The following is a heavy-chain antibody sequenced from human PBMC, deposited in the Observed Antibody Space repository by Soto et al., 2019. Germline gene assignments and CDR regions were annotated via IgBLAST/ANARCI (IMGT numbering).Heavy chain of an antibody. CDR3: AKGFIVVVTVLRPDDAFDV. D-gene: IGHD2-21*02. CDR2: ISGGGGST. CDR1: GFTFGNYG. Sequence: EVQLLESGGGLVQPGGSLRLSCAASGFTFGNYGMNWVRQAPGKGLEWVSGISGGGGSTYYADSVKGRFTISRDPSKNTVFQEINSLRAEDTAVYYCAKGFIVVVTVLRPDDAFDVWGQGTLVSVAS. V-gene: IGHV3-23*01. J-gene: IGHJ3*01.